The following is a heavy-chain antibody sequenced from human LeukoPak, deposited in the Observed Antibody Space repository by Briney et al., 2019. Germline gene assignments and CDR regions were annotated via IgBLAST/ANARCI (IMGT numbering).Heavy chain of an antibody. D-gene: IGHD7-27*01. J-gene: IGHJ4*02. Sequence: GGSLRLSCAASGFTFSSYAMHWVRQASGKGLEWVAVISYDGSNKYYADSVKGRFTISRDNSKNTLYLQMNSLRAEDTAVYYCAKDDSMGQTGAYWSQGTLVTVSS. CDR3: AKDDSMGQTGAY. CDR2: ISYDGSNK. V-gene: IGHV3-30-3*01. CDR1: GFTFSSYA.